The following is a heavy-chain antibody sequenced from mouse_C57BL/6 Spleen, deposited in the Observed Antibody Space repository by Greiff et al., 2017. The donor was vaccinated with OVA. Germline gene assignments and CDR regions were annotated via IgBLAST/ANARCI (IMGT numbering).Heavy chain of an antibody. CDR2: IYPSDSET. V-gene: IGHV1-61*01. J-gene: IGHJ3*01. CDR1: GYTFTSYW. D-gene: IGHD2-10*02. Sequence: VQLQQPGAELVRPGSSVKLSCKASGYTFTSYWMDWVKQRPGQGLEWIGNIYPSDSETHYNQKFKDKATLTVDKSSSTAYMQLSSLTSEDSAVDYCAREYGNYGFAYWGQGTLVTVSA. CDR3: AREYGNYGFAY.